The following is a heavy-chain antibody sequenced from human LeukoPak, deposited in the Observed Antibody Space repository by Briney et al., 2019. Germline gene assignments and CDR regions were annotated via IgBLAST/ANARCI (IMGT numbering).Heavy chain of an antibody. CDR3: AKDYYDSSGYYHPVDY. D-gene: IGHD3-22*01. J-gene: IGHJ4*02. CDR2: ISGSGGST. Sequence: GGSLRLSCAASGFTFSSSAMSWVRQAPGKGLEWVSAISGSGGSTYYADSVKGRFTISRDNSKNTLYLQMNSLRAEDTAVYYCAKDYYDSSGYYHPVDYWGQGTLVTVSS. V-gene: IGHV3-23*01. CDR1: GFTFSSSA.